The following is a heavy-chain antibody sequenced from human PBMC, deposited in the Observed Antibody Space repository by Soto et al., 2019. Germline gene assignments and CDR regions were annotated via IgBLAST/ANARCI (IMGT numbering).Heavy chain of an antibody. CDR3: ARVPSPYSSLSGWVDDAFDI. D-gene: IGHD6-19*01. CDR1: GGTFSSYT. Sequence: QVQLVQSGAEVKKPGSSVKVSCKASGGTFSSYTISWVRQAPGQGLEWMGRIIPILGIANYAQKFQGRVTITADKSTSTAYMELSSLRSEDTAVYYCARVPSPYSSLSGWVDDAFDIWGQGTMVTVSS. J-gene: IGHJ3*02. CDR2: IIPILGIA. V-gene: IGHV1-69*02.